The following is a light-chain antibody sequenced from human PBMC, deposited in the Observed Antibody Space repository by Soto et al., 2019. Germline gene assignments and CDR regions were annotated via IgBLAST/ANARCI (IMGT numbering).Light chain of an antibody. CDR2: ETS. CDR3: FSFTSTHTHV. CDR1: SSDFESYNF. J-gene: IGLJ1*01. Sequence: QSALAQPASVSGSPGQSVTISCTGTSSDFESYNFVSWYQHHPGTVPKVIIYETSKRPSGVSDRFSGSKSGNTASLTISGLQAEDEADYYCFSFTSTHTHVFGSGTKVTVL. V-gene: IGLV2-23*01.